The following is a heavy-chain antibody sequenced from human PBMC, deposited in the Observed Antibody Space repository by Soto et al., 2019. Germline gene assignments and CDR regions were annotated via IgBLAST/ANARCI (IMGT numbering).Heavy chain of an antibody. J-gene: IGHJ4*02. CDR3: ASRPYLLTGHSDY. CDR2: IYHTGTT. D-gene: IGHD3-9*01. Sequence: QVQLQESGPGLVKPSETLSLTCNVSGGSMSDRYWTWIRQAPGKGLEWIGYIYHTGTTKYNPSLKNLVAISLDTSKNQFALILSSVNAADTAVYFCASRPYLLTGHSDYWGQGTRVTVSS. V-gene: IGHV4-59*08. CDR1: GGSMSDRY.